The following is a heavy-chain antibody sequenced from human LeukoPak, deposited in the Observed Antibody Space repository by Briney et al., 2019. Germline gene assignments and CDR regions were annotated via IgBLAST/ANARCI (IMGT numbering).Heavy chain of an antibody. CDR2: ISWNSGSI. J-gene: IGHJ3*02. Sequence: GGSLRLSCAASGFTFDDYAMHWVRQAPGKGLEWVSGISWNSGSIGYADSVKGRFTISRDNAKNSLYLQMNSLRAEDRALYYCAKGYGAHAFDIWGQGTMVTVSS. CDR3: AKGYGAHAFDI. CDR1: GFTFDDYA. D-gene: IGHD4-17*01. V-gene: IGHV3-9*01.